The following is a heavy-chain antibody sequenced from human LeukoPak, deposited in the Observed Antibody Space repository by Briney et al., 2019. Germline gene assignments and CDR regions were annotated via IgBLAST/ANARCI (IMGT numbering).Heavy chain of an antibody. CDR3: ARRRDLYSGSYYPFDY. J-gene: IGHJ4*02. CDR2: IYPGDSDA. CDR1: GYSFTSYW. D-gene: IGHD1-26*01. V-gene: IGHV5-51*01. Sequence: GESLQISCKGSGYSFTSYWIGWVRPLPGKGLKWMGIIYPGDSDARYSPSFQGQVTISADKSIGTAYLQWSSLKASDTAMYYCARRRDLYSGSYYPFDYWGQGTLVTVSS.